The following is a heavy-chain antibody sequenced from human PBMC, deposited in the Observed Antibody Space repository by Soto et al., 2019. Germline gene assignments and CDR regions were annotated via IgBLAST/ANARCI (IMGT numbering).Heavy chain of an antibody. CDR2: IYWDDDD. Sequence: QITLKESGPTVVKPTQTLTLTCTFSGFSLNTYGVGVAWIRRPPGKALEWLALIYWDDDDRYSPSLRSRLIITKDTSKNQVVLTITNMHPMDTATYYCAHRRKDSGSHNAFDVWGQGTMVTVSS. CDR1: GFSLNTYGVG. J-gene: IGHJ3*01. D-gene: IGHD3-22*01. CDR3: AHRRKDSGSHNAFDV. V-gene: IGHV2-5*02.